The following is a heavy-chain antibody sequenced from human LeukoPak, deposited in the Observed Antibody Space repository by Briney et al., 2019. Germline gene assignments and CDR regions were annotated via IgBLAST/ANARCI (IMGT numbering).Heavy chain of an antibody. D-gene: IGHD6-19*01. Sequence: ESLKISCKGSGYRFTSYWIGWVRQMPGKGLEWMGIIYPGDSDTRYSTSFQGQVTISADRSINTAYLHWSSLEASDTAIYYCARRLKNSNGWTFDYWGQGTLVTVSS. CDR1: GYRFTSYW. CDR3: ARRLKNSNGWTFDY. CDR2: IYPGDSDT. V-gene: IGHV5-51*01. J-gene: IGHJ4*02.